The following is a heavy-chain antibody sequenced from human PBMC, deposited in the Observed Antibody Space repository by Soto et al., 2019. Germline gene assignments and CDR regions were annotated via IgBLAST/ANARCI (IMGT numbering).Heavy chain of an antibody. CDR2: INHSGST. CDR1: GGSFSGYY. CDR3: ASGEKGY. Sequence: QVQLQQWGAGLLKPSETLSLTCAVYGGSFSGYYWCWIRQPPGKGLEWIGEINHSGSTNYNPSLKSRVTISVDTSKNQFSLKLSSVTAADTAVDYCASGEKGYWGQGTLVTVSS. J-gene: IGHJ4*02. V-gene: IGHV4-34*01.